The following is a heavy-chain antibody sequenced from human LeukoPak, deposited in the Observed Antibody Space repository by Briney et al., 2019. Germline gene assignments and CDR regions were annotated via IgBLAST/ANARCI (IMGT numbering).Heavy chain of an antibody. CDR2: IYYSGST. D-gene: IGHD3-22*01. CDR3: ARSNYYYDSSGYFYYYYGMDV. V-gene: IGHV4-59*01. J-gene: IGHJ6*02. CDR1: GGSISSYY. Sequence: PSETLSLTCTVSGGSISSYYWSWIRQPPGKGLEWIGYIYYSGSTNYNPSLKSRVTISVDTSKNQFSLKLSSVTAADTAVYYCARSNYYYDSSGYFYYYYGMDVWGQGTTVTASS.